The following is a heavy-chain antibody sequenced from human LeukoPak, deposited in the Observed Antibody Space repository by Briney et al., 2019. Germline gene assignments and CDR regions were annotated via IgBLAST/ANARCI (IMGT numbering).Heavy chain of an antibody. CDR2: IRYDGSNK. Sequence: GGSLRLSCAASGFTFSSYGMHWVRQAPGKGLEWVAFIRYDGSNKYYADSVKGRFTISRDNSKNTLYLQMNSLRAEDTAVYYCAKDGDYYDSSGYPLGAFDIWGQGTMVTVSS. D-gene: IGHD3-22*01. J-gene: IGHJ3*02. CDR1: GFTFSSYG. CDR3: AKDGDYYDSSGYPLGAFDI. V-gene: IGHV3-30*02.